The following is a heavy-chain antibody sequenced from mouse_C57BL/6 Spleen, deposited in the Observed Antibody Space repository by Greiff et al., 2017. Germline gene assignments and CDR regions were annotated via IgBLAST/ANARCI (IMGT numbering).Heavy chain of an antibody. CDR1: GYSITSGYY. J-gene: IGHJ1*03. V-gene: IGHV3-6*01. CDR3: ARSLLLRGWYFDV. CDR2: ISYDGSN. D-gene: IGHD1-1*01. Sequence: EVQLVESGPGLVKPSQSLSLTCSVTGYSITSGYYWNWIRQFPGNKLEWMGYISYDGSNNYNPSLKNRISITRDTSKNQFFLKLNSVTTEDTATYYCARSLLLRGWYFDVWGTGTTVTVSS.